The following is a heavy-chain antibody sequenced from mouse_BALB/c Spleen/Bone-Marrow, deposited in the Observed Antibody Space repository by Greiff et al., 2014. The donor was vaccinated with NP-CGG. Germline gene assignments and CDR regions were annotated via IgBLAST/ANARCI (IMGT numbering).Heavy chain of an antibody. D-gene: IGHD2-4*01. CDR1: GYTFTDYA. Sequence: QVQLQQHGPELVRPGESVKISCKGSGYTFTDYAIHWVKQNHAKSLEWIGVISFYYDNTNYNQKFKGKATMTIDKSSSTAYMELARLTSEDSAIYHCARENLYDCDIMDYWGQGTSVTVSS. J-gene: IGHJ4*01. CDR2: ISFYYDNT. CDR3: ARENLYDCDIMDY. V-gene: IGHV1-67*01.